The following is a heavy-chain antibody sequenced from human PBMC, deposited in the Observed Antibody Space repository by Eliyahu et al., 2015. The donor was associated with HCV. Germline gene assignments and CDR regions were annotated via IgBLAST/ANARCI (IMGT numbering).Heavy chain of an antibody. J-gene: IGHJ6*02. CDR1: GFMFSSXA. CDR3: ARDYDFWSGMDV. CDR2: ISYDGRNK. D-gene: IGHD3-3*01. Sequence: QVQLVESGGGVVQPGRSLRLXXAASGFMFSSXAMHWVRQAPGKGLEWVAIISYDGRNKYYADSAKGRFTISRDNSKNTLYLQMNSLRAEDTAVYYCARDYDFWSGMDVWGQGTTVTVSS. V-gene: IGHV3-30*04.